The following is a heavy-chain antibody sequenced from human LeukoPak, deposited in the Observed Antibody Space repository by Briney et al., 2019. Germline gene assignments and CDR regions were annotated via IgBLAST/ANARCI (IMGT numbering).Heavy chain of an antibody. J-gene: IGHJ4*02. CDR2: INHSGST. V-gene: IGHV4-34*01. D-gene: IGHD6-19*01. CDR3: ARDSAAVAANLGYFDY. CDR1: GGSFSGYY. Sequence: SETLSLTCAVYGGSFSGYYWSWIRQPPGKGLEWIGEINHSGSTNYNPSLKSRVTISVDTSKNQFSLKLSSVTAADTAVYYCARDSAAVAANLGYFDYWGQGTLVTVSS.